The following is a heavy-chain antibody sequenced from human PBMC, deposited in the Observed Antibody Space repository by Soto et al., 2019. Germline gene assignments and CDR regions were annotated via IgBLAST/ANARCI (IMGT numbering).Heavy chain of an antibody. D-gene: IGHD3-3*01. J-gene: IGHJ6*02. CDR3: ARVLRFLEWLLPHEAANYYYGMDV. Sequence: ASVKVSCKASGGTFSSYAISWVRQAPGQGLEWMGGIIPIFGTANYAQKFQGRVTITADESTSTAYMELSSLRSEDTAVYYCARVLRFLEWLLPHEAANYYYGMDVWGQGTTVTVSS. V-gene: IGHV1-69*13. CDR1: GGTFSSYA. CDR2: IIPIFGTA.